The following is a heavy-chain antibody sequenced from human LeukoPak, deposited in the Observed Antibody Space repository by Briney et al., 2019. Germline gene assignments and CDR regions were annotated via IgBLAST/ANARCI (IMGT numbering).Heavy chain of an antibody. CDR1: GFTFNRYW. J-gene: IGHJ4*02. CDR3: ARVYQSTSGRAIDY. D-gene: IGHD2-2*01. V-gene: IGHV3-74*03. Sequence: GGSLRLSCAASGFTFNRYWMHWVRQAPGKGLVWVSGINSDGSNTKYADSVKGRFTISRENAKNSLYLQMNSLRVDDTAIYYCARVYQSTSGRAIDYWGQGTLVTVSS. CDR2: INSDGSNT.